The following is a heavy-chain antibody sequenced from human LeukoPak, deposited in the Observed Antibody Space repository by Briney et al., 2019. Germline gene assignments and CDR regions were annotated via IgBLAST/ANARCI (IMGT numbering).Heavy chain of an antibody. Sequence: SETLSLTCTVSGGSISSYYWSWIRQPPAKGLEWIGYIYYSGSTNYNPSLKSRVTISVDTSKNQFSLKLSSVTAADTAVYYCARSVIVLAGAAFDIWGQGTMVTVSS. CDR3: ARSVIVLAGAAFDI. J-gene: IGHJ3*02. V-gene: IGHV4-59*01. CDR2: IYYSGST. CDR1: GGSISSYY. D-gene: IGHD2/OR15-2a*01.